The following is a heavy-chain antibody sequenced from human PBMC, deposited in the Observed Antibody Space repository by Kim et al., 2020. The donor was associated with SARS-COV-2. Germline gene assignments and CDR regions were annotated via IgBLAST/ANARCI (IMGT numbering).Heavy chain of an antibody. CDR1: GYTFSSNA. Sequence: ASVKVSCKASGYTFSSNAMNWVRQAPGQGPEWMGWINTNTGNPTYAQGFAGRYVFSLDTSVSTAYLQINNQKAEDSAVYYCAAWRPPDSVYCSTSSCQVIYYFDYWGQGTLVTVSS. J-gene: IGHJ4*02. V-gene: IGHV7-4-1*02. D-gene: IGHD2-2*01. CDR3: AAWRPPDSVYCSTSSCQVIYYFDY. CDR2: INTNTGNP.